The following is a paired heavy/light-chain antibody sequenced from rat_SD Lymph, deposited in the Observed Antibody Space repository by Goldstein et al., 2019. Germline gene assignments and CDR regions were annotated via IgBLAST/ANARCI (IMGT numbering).Light chain of an antibody. Sequence: DIQMTQSPASLSASLGETVTIECLASEDIYSNLAWYQQKPGKSPQLLIYDASSLQDGVPSRFSGSESGTQYSLEINSLQSEDAATYFCQQHHDYPLTFGSGTKLEIK. CDR3: QQHHDYPLT. CDR2: DAS. J-gene: IGKJ5*01. CDR1: EDIYSN. V-gene: IGKV12S39*01.
Heavy chain of an antibody. Sequence: QVQLKESGPGLVQPSQTLSLTCTVSGLSLTSNSVSWIRQPPGKGLEWMGVIWSNGGTDYNSAIKSRLSISRDTSKSQVFLKMNSLQTEDTAMYFCARMAYYYDGTYYYGHWFAYWGQGTLVTVSS. CDR3: ARMAYYYDGTYYYGHWFAY. CDR2: IWSNGGT. J-gene: IGHJ3*01. V-gene: IGHV2-47*01. D-gene: IGHD1-12*02. CDR1: GLSLTSNS.